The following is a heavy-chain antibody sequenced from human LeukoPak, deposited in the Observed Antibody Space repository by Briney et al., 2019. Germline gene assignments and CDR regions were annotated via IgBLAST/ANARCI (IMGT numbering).Heavy chain of an antibody. V-gene: IGHV5-51*01. D-gene: IGHD1-26*01. Sequence: GASLQISGKGSGSNFTSYWIGWVRQLTGKGLEWMGIIYPGDSDTRYSPSFQGQVTISADRSISTAYLQWSSLKASDTAMYYCARQMGATLDFDYWGQGTLVTVSS. CDR3: ARQMGATLDFDY. CDR1: GSNFTSYW. CDR2: IYPGDSDT. J-gene: IGHJ4*02.